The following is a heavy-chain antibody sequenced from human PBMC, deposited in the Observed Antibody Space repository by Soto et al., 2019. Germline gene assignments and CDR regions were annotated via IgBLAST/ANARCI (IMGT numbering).Heavy chain of an antibody. Sequence: ASVKVSCKASGYTFTGYYMHWVRQAPGQGLEWMGWINPNSVGTNYAQQFQGRVTMTRDTSISTAYMELSRLRSDNTAGYYCASYYYDSSGYSTFDYWGQGTLVPISS. V-gene: IGHV1-2*02. CDR3: ASYYYDSSGYSTFDY. D-gene: IGHD3-22*01. J-gene: IGHJ4*02. CDR2: INPNSVGT. CDR1: GYTFTGYY.